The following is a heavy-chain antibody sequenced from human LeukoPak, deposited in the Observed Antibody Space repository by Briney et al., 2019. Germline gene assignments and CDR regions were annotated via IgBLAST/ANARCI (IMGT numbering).Heavy chain of an antibody. J-gene: IGHJ5*02. CDR3: ARGGWFDP. CDR1: GFTFSSYA. CDR2: ISSNGGST. V-gene: IGHV3-64*01. Sequence: GGSLRLSCAASGFTFSSYAMHWVRQAPGKGLEYVSAISSNGGSTYYANSVKGRFTISRDNSKNTLYLQMGSLRAEDMAVYYCARGGWFDPWGQGTLVTVSS.